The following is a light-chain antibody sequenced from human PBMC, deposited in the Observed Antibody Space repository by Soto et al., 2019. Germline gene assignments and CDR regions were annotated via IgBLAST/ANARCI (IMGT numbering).Light chain of an antibody. CDR1: QSISSW. CDR3: QQSYSTLWT. V-gene: IGKV1-39*01. CDR2: AAS. J-gene: IGKJ1*01. Sequence: DIQMTQSPSTLSASVGDRVTITCRARQSISSWLSWYQQKPGKAPKLLIYAASSLQSGVPSRFSGSGSGTDFTLTISSLQPEDFATYYCQQSYSTLWTFGQGTKVDIK.